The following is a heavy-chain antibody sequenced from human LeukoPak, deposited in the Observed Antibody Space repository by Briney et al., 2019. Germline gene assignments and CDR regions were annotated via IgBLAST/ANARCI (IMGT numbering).Heavy chain of an antibody. CDR3: ARDYLAYYYGSGSLLPMTDYYYYYMDV. J-gene: IGHJ6*03. Sequence: ASMKVSCKTSGYTFTSYGISWVRQAPGQGLEWMGWISADNGKTNYAQKLQGRVTMTTDTSTTTAYSELRSLRSEDTAVYYCARDYLAYYYGSGSLLPMTDYYYYYMDVWGKGTTVTISS. CDR2: ISADNGKT. D-gene: IGHD3-10*01. CDR1: GYTFTSYG. V-gene: IGHV1-18*01.